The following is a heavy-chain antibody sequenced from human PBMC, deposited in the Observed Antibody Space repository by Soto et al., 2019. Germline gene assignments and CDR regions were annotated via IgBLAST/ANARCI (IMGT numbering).Heavy chain of an antibody. V-gene: IGHV1-69*01. CDR2: IIPIFGTA. CDR1: GGTFSSYA. D-gene: IGHD2-8*01. J-gene: IGHJ6*02. Sequence: QVQLVQSGAEVKKPGSSVKVSCKASGGTFSSYAISWVRQAPGQGLEWMGGIIPIFGTANYAQKFQGRVTITADESTSTAYMELSSLRSEDTAVYYCARDRDIVLMVYAMRHYYYGMDVWGQGTTVTVSS. CDR3: ARDRDIVLMVYAMRHYYYGMDV.